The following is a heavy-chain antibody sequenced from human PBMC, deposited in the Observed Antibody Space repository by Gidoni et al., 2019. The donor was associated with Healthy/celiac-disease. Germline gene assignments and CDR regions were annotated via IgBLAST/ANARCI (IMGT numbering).Heavy chain of an antibody. CDR3: AREGVDYYYDSSGYYPDY. D-gene: IGHD3-22*01. CDR1: GFTFSSYG. V-gene: IGHV3-33*01. Sequence: QVQLVESGGGVVQPGRSLRLSCAASGFTFSSYGMHWVRQAPGKGLEWVAVIWYDGSNKYYADSVKGRFTISRDNSKNTLYLQMNSLRAEDTAVYYCAREGVDYYYDSSGYYPDYWGQGTLVTVSS. CDR2: IWYDGSNK. J-gene: IGHJ4*02.